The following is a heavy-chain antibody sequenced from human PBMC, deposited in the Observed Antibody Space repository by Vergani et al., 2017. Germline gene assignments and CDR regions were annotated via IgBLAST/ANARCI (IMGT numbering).Heavy chain of an antibody. V-gene: IGHV1-69*12. J-gene: IGHJ4*02. D-gene: IGHD2-8*01. CDR3: ARAGKTNPLDY. Sequence: QVQLVQSGAEVKKPGSSVKVSCKPSGGTFSTYAISWVRQAPGQGLEWIGGIIPIFGPAIYAQKFQGRVTITADESTRTAYMLLSSLRSEDTAVYYCARAGKTNPLDYWGQGTLVTVSS. CDR2: IIPIFGPA. CDR1: GGTFSTYA.